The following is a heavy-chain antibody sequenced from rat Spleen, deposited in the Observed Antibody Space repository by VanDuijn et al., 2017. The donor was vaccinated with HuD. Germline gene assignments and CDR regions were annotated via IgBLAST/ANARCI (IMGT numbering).Heavy chain of an antibody. D-gene: IGHD1-9*01. CDR3: ARLLLMGITPYYFDY. CDR2: ISTSGGST. J-gene: IGHJ2*01. Sequence: EVQLVESDGGLVQPGRSMKLSCAASGFTFSSFPMAWVRQAPTKGLEWVATISTSGGSTYYRDSVKGRFTISRDNAKSTLYLQMNSLRSEDTATYYCARLLLMGITPYYFDYWGQGVMVTVSS. CDR1: GFTFSSFP. V-gene: IGHV5-46*01.